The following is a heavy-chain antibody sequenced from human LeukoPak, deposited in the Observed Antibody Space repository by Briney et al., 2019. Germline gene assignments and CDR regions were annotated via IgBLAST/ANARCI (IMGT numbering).Heavy chain of an antibody. CDR3: ARGTAAAGTALAFDI. CDR1: GGSISSSNW. V-gene: IGHV4-4*02. J-gene: IGHJ3*02. Sequence: SGTLSLTCAVSGGSISSSNWWSWVRQPPGKGLEWIGEIYHSGSTNYNPSLKSRVTISVDKSKNQFSLKLSSVTAADTAVYYCARGTAAAGTALAFDIWGQGTMVTVSS. D-gene: IGHD6-13*01. CDR2: IYHSGST.